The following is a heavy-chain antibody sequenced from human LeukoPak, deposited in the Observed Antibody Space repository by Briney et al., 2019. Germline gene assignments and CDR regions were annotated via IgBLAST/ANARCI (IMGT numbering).Heavy chain of an antibody. D-gene: IGHD6-13*01. CDR3: AGTSSSWYIRLDY. V-gene: IGHV4-39*01. CDR2: IYYSGST. J-gene: IGHJ4*02. CDR1: GGSISSSSYY. Sequence: SETLSLTCTVSGGSISSSSYYWGWIRQPPGKGLEWIGSIYYSGSTYYNPSLKSRVTISVDTSKNQFSLKLSSVTAADTAVYYCAGTSSSWYIRLDYWGQGTLVTVSS.